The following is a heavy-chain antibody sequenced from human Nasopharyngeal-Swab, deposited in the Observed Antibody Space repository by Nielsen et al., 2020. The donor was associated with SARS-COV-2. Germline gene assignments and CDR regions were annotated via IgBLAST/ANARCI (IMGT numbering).Heavy chain of an antibody. CDR2: ISWDGGST. J-gene: IGHJ4*02. CDR3: AKDHRGYFDY. CDR1: GFTFSSYG. Sequence: GGSLRLSCAASGFTFSSYGMSRVRQAPGRGLEWVSLISWDGGSTYYADSVKGRFTISRDNSKNSLYLQMNSLRTEDTALYYCAKDHRGYFDYWGQGTLVTVSS. D-gene: IGHD1-14*01. V-gene: IGHV3-43*02.